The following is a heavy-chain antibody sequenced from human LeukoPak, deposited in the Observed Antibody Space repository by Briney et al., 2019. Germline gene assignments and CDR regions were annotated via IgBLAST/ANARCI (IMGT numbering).Heavy chain of an antibody. J-gene: IGHJ5*02. Sequence: ASVKVSCKASGGTFSSYAISWVRQAPGQGLEWMGGIIPIFGTANYEQKFQGRVTITADESTSTAYMELSSLRSEDTAVYYCARDGWRRDGYNSGDWFDPWGQGTLVTVSS. CDR1: GGTFSSYA. CDR2: IIPIFGTA. CDR3: ARDGWRRDGYNSGDWFDP. D-gene: IGHD5-24*01. V-gene: IGHV1-69*01.